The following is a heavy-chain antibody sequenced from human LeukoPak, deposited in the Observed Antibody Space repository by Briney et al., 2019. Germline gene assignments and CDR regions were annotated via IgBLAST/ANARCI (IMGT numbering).Heavy chain of an antibody. CDR3: ARSGGDDDAFDI. V-gene: IGHV3-13*01. CDR2: IGTAGDT. J-gene: IGHJ3*02. CDR1: GFTFSSYD. Sequence: GGSLRLSCAASGFTFSSYDMHWVRQATGKGLEWVSAIGTAGDTYYPGSVKGRFSISRENAKNSLYLQMNSLRAGDTAVYYCARSGGDDDAFDIWGQGTMVTVSS. D-gene: IGHD3-10*01.